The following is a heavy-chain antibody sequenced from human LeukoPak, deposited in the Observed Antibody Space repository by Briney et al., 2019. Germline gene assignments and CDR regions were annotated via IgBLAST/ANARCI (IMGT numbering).Heavy chain of an antibody. CDR2: IYYSGNT. V-gene: IGHV4-59*08. Sequence: KPSETLSLTCTVSGGSISGDHWNWIRQPPGKGLEWMGNIYYSGNTNYNPSLKSRVTISVDTAKNQFSLKLSSVTAADTAVYYCARRNDFDIGGQRTRDSVPS. CDR1: GGSISGDH. D-gene: IGHD1-14*01. J-gene: IGHJ3*02. CDR3: ARRNDFDI.